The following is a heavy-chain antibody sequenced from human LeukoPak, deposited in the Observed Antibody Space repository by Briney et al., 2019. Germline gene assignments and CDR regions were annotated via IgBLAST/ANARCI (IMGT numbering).Heavy chain of an antibody. V-gene: IGHV3-21*01. Sequence: GGFLRLSCAASGFTLSSLAMHWVRLAPGKGLEWVSSSGTRSGTKYYADSVMGRFTISRDSAMNSVSLQINSLRAEDTAVYYCLLQMTYGELTDPDFRGQGTLVTVSS. CDR1: GFTLSSLA. CDR3: LLQMTYGELTDPDF. CDR2: SGTRSGTK. J-gene: IGHJ4*02. D-gene: IGHD3-10*01.